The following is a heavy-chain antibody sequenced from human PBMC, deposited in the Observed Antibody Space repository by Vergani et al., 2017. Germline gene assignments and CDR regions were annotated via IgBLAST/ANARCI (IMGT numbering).Heavy chain of an antibody. CDR1: GYTFTNYA. D-gene: IGHD4-23*01. J-gene: IGHJ3*01. V-gene: IGHV7-4-1*02. CDR3: TSPWAGGNAKVVGFGL. Sequence: QVQLVQSGAEVKKPGASVKVSCRASGYTFTNYALNWVRQAPGQGLEWMGWINSNSGNPTYAQGFKGRFVFSLDSSVSTSYLQINSLQPEDTAVYYCTSPWAGGNAKVVGFGLWGQGTLVTVSS. CDR2: INSNSGNP.